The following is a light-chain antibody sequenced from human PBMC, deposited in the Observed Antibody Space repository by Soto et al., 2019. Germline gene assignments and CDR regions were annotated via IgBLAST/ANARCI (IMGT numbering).Light chain of an antibody. Sequence: DIVMTQSPLFLPVIPGEPASISCRSSQSVLHTNGHNYLDWYLQKPGQSPQLLIYMGSNRASGVPDRFSGSGSRTDFTLKISRVEAEDVGVYYCMQGLKTFTFGQETRLEIK. CDR2: MGS. CDR3: MQGLKTFT. V-gene: IGKV2-28*01. CDR1: QSVLHTNGHNY. J-gene: IGKJ5*01.